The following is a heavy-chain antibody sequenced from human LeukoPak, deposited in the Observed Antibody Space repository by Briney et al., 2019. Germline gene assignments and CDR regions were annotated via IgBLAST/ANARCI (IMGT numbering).Heavy chain of an antibody. CDR1: GFTFSSTA. D-gene: IGHD3-22*01. V-gene: IGHV3-23*01. J-gene: IGHJ4*02. CDR3: AKGPQLGSGYHPDY. Sequence: GSRRLSCAASGFTFSSTAMTWVRQAPRKGLEGVSTITGSDGRTYYAESVKGRFTISRDYSKNTLHLQMNSLRVDDTAIYYCAKGPQLGSGYHPDYWGQGTLVTVSS. CDR2: ITGSDGRT.